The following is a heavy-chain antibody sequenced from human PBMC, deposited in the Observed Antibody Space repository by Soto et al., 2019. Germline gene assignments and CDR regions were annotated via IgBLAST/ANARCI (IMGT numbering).Heavy chain of an antibody. J-gene: IGHJ4*02. CDR3: ARFNCISSSCYEGYFDY. V-gene: IGHV1-18*01. D-gene: IGHD2-2*01. Sequence: QVQLVQSGAEVKKPGASVKVSCKTSGYTFTTYGISWVRQAPGQGLEWMGWISTDIGNTNYAQKVQDRVTMTTDTSTSTAYMELRSLRSDDTAVYYCARFNCISSSCYEGYFDYWGRGTLVTVSS. CDR2: ISTDIGNT. CDR1: GYTFTTYG.